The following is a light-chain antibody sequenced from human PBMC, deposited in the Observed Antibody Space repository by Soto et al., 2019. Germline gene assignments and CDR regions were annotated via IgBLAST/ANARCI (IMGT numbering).Light chain of an antibody. Sequence: DVVMTQSPASLAVSLGERATINCRSSQSVLFRSNNKNYLAWYQQKAGQPPKLLISWASSRESGVPDRFSGSGYGTEFTLTISSLQAGDVAVYYCQQYYDTLRTCGQGTKVEIK. V-gene: IGKV4-1*01. J-gene: IGKJ1*01. CDR3: QQYYDTLRT. CDR2: WAS. CDR1: QSVLFRSNNKNY.